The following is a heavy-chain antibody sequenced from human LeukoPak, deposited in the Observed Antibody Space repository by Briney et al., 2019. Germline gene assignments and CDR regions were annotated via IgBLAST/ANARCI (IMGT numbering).Heavy chain of an antibody. CDR3: ARGGSGPWYFDY. D-gene: IGHD3-16*01. CDR2: IIPIFGTA. J-gene: IGHJ4*02. V-gene: IGHV1-69*01. Sequence: ASVKVSCKACGGTFSSYAISWVRQAPGQGLEWMGGIIPIFGTANYAQKFQGRVTITADESTSTAYMELSSLRSEDTAVYYCARGGSGPWYFDYWGQGTLVTVSS. CDR1: GGTFSSYA.